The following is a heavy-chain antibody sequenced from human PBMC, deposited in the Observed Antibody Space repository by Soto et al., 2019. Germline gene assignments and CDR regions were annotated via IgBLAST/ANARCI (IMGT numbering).Heavy chain of an antibody. CDR3: ARHKVTMVRGVIKRGYGMDV. D-gene: IGHD3-10*01. CDR1: GYSFTSYW. CDR2: IYPGDSDT. J-gene: IGHJ6*02. V-gene: IGHV5-51*01. Sequence: GESLKISCKGSGYSFTSYWIGWVRQMPVKGLEWMGIIYPGDSDTRYSPSFQGQVTISADKSISTAYLQWSSLKASDTAMYYCARHKVTMVRGVIKRGYGMDVWGQGTTVTVSS.